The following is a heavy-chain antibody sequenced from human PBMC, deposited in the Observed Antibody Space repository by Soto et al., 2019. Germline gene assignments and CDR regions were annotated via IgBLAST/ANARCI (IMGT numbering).Heavy chain of an antibody. J-gene: IGHJ4*02. CDR2: ISTYNGNT. V-gene: IGHV1-18*01. CDR3: AKDNGQWLVSN. Sequence: QVQLVQSGTEVKRPGASVRVSCQASGYIFTSYGIGWVRQAPGQGLEWMGRISTYNGNTNYAQKFQGRVTMTTGTATSTAYMEVRSLRSDDTAVYYCAKDNGQWLVSNWGQGTLVTVS. D-gene: IGHD6-19*01. CDR1: GYIFTSYG.